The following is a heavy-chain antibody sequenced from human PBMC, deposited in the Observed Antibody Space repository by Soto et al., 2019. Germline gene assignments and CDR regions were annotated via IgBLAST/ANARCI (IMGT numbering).Heavy chain of an antibody. CDR2: ISGSGDST. CDR3: AKEMIGPDYYYYYYMDV. D-gene: IGHD3-16*01. J-gene: IGHJ6*03. V-gene: IGHV3-23*01. Sequence: GGSLRLSCAASGFTFSSYAMSWVRQAPGKGLEWVSAISGSGDSTYYADSVKGRFTISRDNSKNTLYLQMNSLRAEDTAVYYCAKEMIGPDYYYYYYMDVWGKGTTVTVSS. CDR1: GFTFSSYA.